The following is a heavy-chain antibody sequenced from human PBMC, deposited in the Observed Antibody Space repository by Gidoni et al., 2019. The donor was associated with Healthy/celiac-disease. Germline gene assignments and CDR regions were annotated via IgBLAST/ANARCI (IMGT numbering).Heavy chain of an antibody. CDR3: ASGGDGVGFDY. CDR2: INPSGGST. J-gene: IGHJ4*02. V-gene: IGHV1-46*01. CDR1: GYTFTSYY. Sequence: QVQLVQSGAEVKKPGASVKVSCKASGYTFTSYYMHWVRQAHGHGLEWMGIINPSGGSTSYAQKFQGRVPMTRDTSTSTVYMVLSSLSSEDTALYYCASGGDGVGFDYWGQGTLVTVSS. D-gene: IGHD2-21*02.